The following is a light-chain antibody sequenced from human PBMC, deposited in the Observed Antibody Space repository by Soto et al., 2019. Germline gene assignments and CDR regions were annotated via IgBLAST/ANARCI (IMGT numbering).Light chain of an antibody. J-gene: IGKJ3*01. V-gene: IGKV3-11*01. Sequence: EIVLTQSPATLSLSPGERATLSCRASQSVSNYLAWYQHKPGQAPRLLIYDASNRATGIPARFSGSGSGTVFTLTISSQEPEDSAVYYCQQRSNWPLTFGRGTKVDIK. CDR2: DAS. CDR3: QQRSNWPLT. CDR1: QSVSNY.